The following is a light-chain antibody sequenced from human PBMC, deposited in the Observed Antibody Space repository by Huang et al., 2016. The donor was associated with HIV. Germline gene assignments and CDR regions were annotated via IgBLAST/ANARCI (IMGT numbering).Light chain of an antibody. Sequence: EILLTQSPATLSVSPGARVTLSCRASQTVSEHLAWFQQRPGQAPKLLIYGASNRATCIPPRFSGLGSGTEFGLTITNLQSEDFAVYFCHQYYTLPRTFGQGTKVEI. V-gene: IGKV3-15*01. J-gene: IGKJ1*01. CDR3: HQYYTLPRT. CDR1: QTVSEH. CDR2: GAS.